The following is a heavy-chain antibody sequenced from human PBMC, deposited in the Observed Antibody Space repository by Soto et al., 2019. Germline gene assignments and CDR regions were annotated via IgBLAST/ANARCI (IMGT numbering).Heavy chain of an antibody. CDR3: AKVPHGHYSSGLLDAFDI. D-gene: IGHD6-19*01. Sequence: PGGSLRLSCAASGFTFSSYAMSWVRQAPGKGLEWVSAISGSGGSTYYADSVKGRFTISRDNSKNTLYLQMNSLRAEDTAVYYCAKVPHGHYSSGLLDAFDIWGQGTMVTVSS. CDR2: ISGSGGST. V-gene: IGHV3-23*01. CDR1: GFTFSSYA. J-gene: IGHJ3*02.